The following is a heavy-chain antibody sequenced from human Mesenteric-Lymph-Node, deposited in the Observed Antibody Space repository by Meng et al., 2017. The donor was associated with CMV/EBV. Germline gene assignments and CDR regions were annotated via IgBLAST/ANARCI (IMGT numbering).Heavy chain of an antibody. Sequence: GESLKISCAASGFTVSSNYMSWVRQAPGKGLEWVSVIYSGAGTYYADSVKGRFTISRDNSKNTLYLQMNSLRAEDTAVYYCAKSLDYYDSSGYDAFDIWGQGTMVTVSS. J-gene: IGHJ3*02. CDR1: GFTVSSNY. D-gene: IGHD3-22*01. CDR3: AKSLDYYDSSGYDAFDI. V-gene: IGHV3-53*05. CDR2: IYSGAGT.